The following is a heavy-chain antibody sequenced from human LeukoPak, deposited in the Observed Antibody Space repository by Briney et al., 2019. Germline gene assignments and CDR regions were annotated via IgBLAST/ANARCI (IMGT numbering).Heavy chain of an antibody. V-gene: IGHV3-7*03. CDR1: GGSVSGHY. D-gene: IGHD6-13*01. J-gene: IGHJ4*02. Sequence: ETLSLTCTVSGGSVSGHYWSWIRQPPGKGLEWVAHINQDGSEEYYVDSVKGRFTISRDNVRNSQFLQMNSLRAEDTAVYYCAKHSSSWHYFDYWGQGTLVTVSS. CDR3: AKHSSSWHYFDY. CDR2: INQDGSEE.